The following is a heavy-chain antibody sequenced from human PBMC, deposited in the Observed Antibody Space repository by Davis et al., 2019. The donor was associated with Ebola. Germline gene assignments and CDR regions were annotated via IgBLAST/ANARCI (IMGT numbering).Heavy chain of an antibody. D-gene: IGHD2-15*01. V-gene: IGHV4-30-2*01. J-gene: IGHJ4*02. CDR3: ARGGLGYCSGGSCYSFDY. CDR2: IYHSGST. Sequence: PSETLSLTCAVSGGSISSGGYSWSWIRQPPGKGLEWIGYIYHSGSTYYNPSLKSRVTISVDRSKNQFSLKLSSVTAADTAVYYCARGGLGYCSGGSCYSFDYWGQGTLVTVSS. CDR1: GGSISSGGYS.